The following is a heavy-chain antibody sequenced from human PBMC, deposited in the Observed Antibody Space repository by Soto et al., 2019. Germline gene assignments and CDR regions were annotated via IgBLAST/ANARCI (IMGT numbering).Heavy chain of an antibody. CDR3: ARDLGIAAAGKPKNFDY. J-gene: IGHJ4*02. CDR2: IIPIFGTA. D-gene: IGHD6-13*01. Sequence: ASVKVSCKASGGTFSSYAISWVRQAPGQGLEWMGGIIPIFGTANYAQKFQGRVTITADESTSTAYMELSSLRSEDTAVYYCARDLGIAAAGKPKNFDYWGQGTLVTVSS. V-gene: IGHV1-69*13. CDR1: GGTFSSYA.